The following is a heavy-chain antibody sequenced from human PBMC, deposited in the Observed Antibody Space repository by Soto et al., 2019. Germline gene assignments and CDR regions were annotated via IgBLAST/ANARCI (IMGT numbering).Heavy chain of an antibody. Sequence: PSETLSLPCSVSGAYISDFSWSWIRQPAGKGLEWIGRITINGNTQKNPSFKSRVTMSIDTSRNHFSLNLQSATAADTALYYCARETGENWTCEAHWGPGTLVPVSS. CDR3: ARETGENWTCEAH. CDR1: GAYISDFS. D-gene: IGHD1-1*01. CDR2: ITINGNT. J-gene: IGHJ1*01. V-gene: IGHV4-4*07.